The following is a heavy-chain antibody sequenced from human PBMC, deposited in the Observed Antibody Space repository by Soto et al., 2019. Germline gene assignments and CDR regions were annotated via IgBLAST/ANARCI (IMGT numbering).Heavy chain of an antibody. V-gene: IGHV3-21*05. CDR1: GFTFSRYG. CDR3: ARDQDTYGQAVFDS. CDR2: IGPSHNDI. J-gene: IGHJ4*02. Sequence: GGSLRLSCAASGFTFSRYGMYWVRQAPGKGPEWISYIGPSHNDIGYAASVKGRFTISRDNAKNTLYLQMNSLRAEDTAMYYCARDQDTYGQAVFDSWGQGTLVTVSS. D-gene: IGHD2-15*01.